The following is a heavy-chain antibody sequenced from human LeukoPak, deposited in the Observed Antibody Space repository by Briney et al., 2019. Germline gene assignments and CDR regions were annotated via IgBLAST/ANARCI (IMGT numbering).Heavy chain of an antibody. CDR3: ARRRVTSHNWFDP. CDR2: MNPNSGNT. V-gene: IGHV1-8*01. J-gene: IGHJ5*02. Sequence: ASVKVSCKASGYTFTSYDINWVRQATGQGLERMGWMNPNSGNTGYAQKFQGRVTMTRNTSISTAYMELSSLRSEDTAVYYCARRRVTSHNWFDPWGQGTLITVSS. D-gene: IGHD4-17*01. CDR1: GYTFTSYD.